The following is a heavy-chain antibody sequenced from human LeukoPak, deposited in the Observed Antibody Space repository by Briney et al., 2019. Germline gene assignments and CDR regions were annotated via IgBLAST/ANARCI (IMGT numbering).Heavy chain of an antibody. CDR3: ARVGHSAYDILTGYSFNWFDP. J-gene: IGHJ5*02. CDR2: IYYSGST. D-gene: IGHD3-9*01. CDR1: GGSISSYY. Sequence: SETLSLTCTVSGGSISSYYWSWIRQPPGKGLEWIGYIYYSGSTNYNPSLKSRVTISVDTSKNQFSLKLSSVTAADTAVYYCARVGHSAYDILTGYSFNWFDPWGQGTLVTVSS. V-gene: IGHV4-59*01.